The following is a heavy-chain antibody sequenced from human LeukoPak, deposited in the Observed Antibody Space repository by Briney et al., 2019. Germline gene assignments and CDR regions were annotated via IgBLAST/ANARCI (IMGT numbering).Heavy chain of an antibody. D-gene: IGHD5/OR15-5a*01. CDR2: VYSSGSA. V-gene: IGHV4-59*01. J-gene: IGHJ4*02. Sequence: SETLSLTCAVSGGSMGNYYWNWIRQSPGKGLEWIAYVYSSGSANYNPSLKSRVSISGDRAKNQFSMNLKSVTAEDTAVYYCARATVSGRFDRWGQGTLVTVSS. CDR3: ARATVSGRFDR. CDR1: GGSMGNYY.